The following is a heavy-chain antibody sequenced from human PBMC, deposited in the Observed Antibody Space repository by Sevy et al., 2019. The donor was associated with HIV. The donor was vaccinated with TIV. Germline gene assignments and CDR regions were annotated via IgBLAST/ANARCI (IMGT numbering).Heavy chain of an antibody. J-gene: IGHJ4*02. D-gene: IGHD5-12*01. CDR2: IGSSDSTI. Sequence: GGSLRLSCAASGFTFSDYYMTWIRQAPGKGLEWVAHIGSSDSTIHYVDSVKGRFTISRDNVNNALFLQMNSLRAEDTAVYYCARERLCGLEDWGQGTLVTVSS. V-gene: IGHV3-11*01. CDR1: GFTFSDYY. CDR3: ARERLCGLED.